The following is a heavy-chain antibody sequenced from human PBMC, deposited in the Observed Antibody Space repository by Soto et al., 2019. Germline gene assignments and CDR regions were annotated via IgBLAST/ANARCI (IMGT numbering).Heavy chain of an antibody. Sequence: QVQLQESGPGLVKPSQTLSLTCTVSGGSISSGGYYWSWIRQHPGKGLEWIGYIYYSGSTYYNPSLKRRVTISVDTSKTQFSLKLSSVTAADTAVYYCARADYGGNPLFDYWGQGTLVTVSS. J-gene: IGHJ4*02. CDR3: ARADYGGNPLFDY. CDR1: GGSISSGGYY. V-gene: IGHV4-31*03. CDR2: IYYSGST. D-gene: IGHD4-17*01.